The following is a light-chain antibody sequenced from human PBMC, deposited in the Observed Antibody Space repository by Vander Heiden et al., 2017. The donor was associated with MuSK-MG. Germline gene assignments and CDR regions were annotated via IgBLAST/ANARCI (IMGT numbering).Light chain of an antibody. J-gene: IGKJ1*01. CDR2: DAS. Sequence: DIQMTQSPSTLSASVGDRVTVTCRASQNIRSWLAWFQQKPGKAPKRLIYDASTLESGVPSRFSGSGSGTEFTLTITGLQPDDFATYYCQQYASYWTFGQGTKVEIK. V-gene: IGKV1-5*01. CDR3: QQYASYWT. CDR1: QNIRSW.